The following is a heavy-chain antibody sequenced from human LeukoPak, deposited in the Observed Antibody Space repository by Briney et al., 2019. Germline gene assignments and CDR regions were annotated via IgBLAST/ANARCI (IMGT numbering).Heavy chain of an antibody. V-gene: IGHV3-15*01. CDR2: IKSRSAGGAP. CDR1: GFTFSNAW. CDR3: NTGSCSGDVCHLRDSHI. D-gene: IGHD2-15*01. Sequence: GGSLRLSCVASGFTFSNAWMTWVRQAPGKGLEWVGRIKSRSAGGAPDYAGTVEGRFIISRDDSKNTLYLQMNSLKTEDTAVYYCNTGSCSGDVCHLRDSHIWGQGTMVTVSS. J-gene: IGHJ3*02.